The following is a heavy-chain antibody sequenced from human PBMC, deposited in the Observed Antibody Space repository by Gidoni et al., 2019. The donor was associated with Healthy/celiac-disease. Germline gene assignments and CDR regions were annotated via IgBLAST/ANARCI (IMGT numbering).Heavy chain of an antibody. CDR1: GGTFLSYA. V-gene: IGHV1-69*01. D-gene: IGHD2-15*01. CDR3: ARFPDIVGPHKYGMDV. J-gene: IGHJ6*02. CDR2: IIPIFGTA. Sequence: QVQLLQSGAEVKKPGSSVKVSCKAPGGTFLSYAISWVRQAPGQGLEWMGGIIPIFGTANYAQKFQGRVTITADESTSTAYMELSSLRSEDTAVYYCARFPDIVGPHKYGMDVWGQGTTVTVSS.